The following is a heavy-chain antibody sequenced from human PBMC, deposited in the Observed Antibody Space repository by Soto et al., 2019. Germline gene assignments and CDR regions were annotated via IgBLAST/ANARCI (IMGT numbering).Heavy chain of an antibody. CDR3: ARGGDSSSLRAFYSYGFDV. CDR1: GGTFNTYS. D-gene: IGHD6-6*01. Sequence: QVQLVQSGAEVKKPGSSVKVSCKASGGTFNTYSFGWLRQAPGQGLQWMGSIIPFIGAPNYAQNFQDRVTITADESTTTADMELSGLKSEDTAVYFCARGGDSSSLRAFYSYGFDVWGQGTSVTVSS. V-gene: IGHV1-69*18. CDR2: IIPFIGAP. J-gene: IGHJ6*02.